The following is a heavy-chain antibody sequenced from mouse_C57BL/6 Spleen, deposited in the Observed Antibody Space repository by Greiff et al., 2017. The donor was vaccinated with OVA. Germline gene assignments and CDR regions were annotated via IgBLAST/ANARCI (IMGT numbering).Heavy chain of an antibody. CDR3: ARKGQLGREKYYFDY. V-gene: IGHV1-26*01. D-gene: IGHD4-1*02. CDR2: INPNNGGT. CDR1: GYTFTDYY. J-gene: IGHJ2*01. Sequence: VQLQQSGPELVKPGASVKISCKASGYTFTDYYMTWVKQSHGKSLEWIGDINPNNGGTSYNQKFKGKATLTVDKSSSTAYIELRSLTSEDSAVYYCARKGQLGREKYYFDYWGQGTTLTVSS.